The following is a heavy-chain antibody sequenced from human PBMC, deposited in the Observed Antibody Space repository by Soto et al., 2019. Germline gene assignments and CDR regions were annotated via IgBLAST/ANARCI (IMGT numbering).Heavy chain of an antibody. CDR2: IYYSGST. J-gene: IGHJ6*02. D-gene: IGHD4-17*01. CDR3: ASSHDLTTVVTPDHYYYYYGMDV. CDR1: GGSISSYY. V-gene: IGHV4-59*01. Sequence: PSETLSLTCTVSGGSISSYYWSWIRQPPGKGLEWIGYIYYSGSTNYNPSLKSRVTISVDTSKNQFSLKLSSVTAADTAVYYCASSHDLTTVVTPDHYYYYYGMDVWGQGTTVTVSS.